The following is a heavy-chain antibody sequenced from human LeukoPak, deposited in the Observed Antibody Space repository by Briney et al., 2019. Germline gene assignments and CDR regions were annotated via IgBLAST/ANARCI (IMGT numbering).Heavy chain of an antibody. CDR2: IYYTGTT. CDR3: ARSRGGGYNYFYMDV. J-gene: IGHJ6*03. Sequence: SETLSLTCSVSGASINSYFWNCVRPAPGEGLEWPGYIYYTGTTDYNPSLKSRVTMSVDMSKNQYSLNLRSVTAADTAVYYCARSRGGGYNYFYMDVWGKGTTVTVSS. CDR1: GASINSYF. V-gene: IGHV4-59*01. D-gene: IGHD5-24*01.